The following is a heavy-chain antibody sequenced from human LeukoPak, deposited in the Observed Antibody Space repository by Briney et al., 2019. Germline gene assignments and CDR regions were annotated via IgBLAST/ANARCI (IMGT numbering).Heavy chain of an antibody. D-gene: IGHD2-2*01. CDR3: ARDANIVVVPAAMGWYDY. CDR2: ISSSSSYI. Sequence: KPGGSLRFSCAASGFTFSSYSMNWVRQAPGKGLEWVSSISSSSSYIYYADSVKGRFTISRDNAKNSLYLQMNSLRAEDTAVYYCARDANIVVVPAAMGWYDYWGQGTLVTVSS. V-gene: IGHV3-21*01. J-gene: IGHJ4*02. CDR1: GFTFSSYS.